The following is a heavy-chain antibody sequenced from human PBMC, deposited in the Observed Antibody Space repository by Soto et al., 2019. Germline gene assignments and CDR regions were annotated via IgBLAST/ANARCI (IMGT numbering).Heavy chain of an antibody. CDR1: GYTFTSYA. CDR3: ARVGAYYYDSSGYYQNWFDP. D-gene: IGHD3-22*01. V-gene: IGHV1-3*01. CDR2: INAGNGNT. Sequence: ASVKVSCKASGYTFTSYAMHWVRQAPGQRLEWMGWINAGNGNTKYSQKFQGRVTITRDTSASTAYMELSSLRSEDTAVYYCARVGAYYYDSSGYYQNWFDPGAREPWSPSPQ. J-gene: IGHJ5*02.